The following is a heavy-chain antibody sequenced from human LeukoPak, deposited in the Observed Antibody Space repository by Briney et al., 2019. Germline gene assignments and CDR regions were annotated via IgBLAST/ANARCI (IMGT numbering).Heavy chain of an antibody. D-gene: IGHD1-1*01. CDR3: ARDGNAHSHYYYYMDV. CDR1: GGTFSSYA. Sequence: SVKVSCKASGGTFSSYAISWVRQARGQGLEWMGRIIAIFGTANYAQKFQGRVTITADKSTSTAYMELSSLRSEDTAVYYCARDGNAHSHYYYYMDVWGKGTTVTVSS. CDR2: IIAIFGTA. J-gene: IGHJ6*03. V-gene: IGHV1-69*06.